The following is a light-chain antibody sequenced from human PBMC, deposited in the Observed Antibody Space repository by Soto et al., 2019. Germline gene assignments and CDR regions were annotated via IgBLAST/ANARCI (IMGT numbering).Light chain of an antibody. CDR1: QSISSY. CDR3: QQSDSTPGA. Sequence: DIQMTQSPSSLSASVGDRVTITCRASQSISSYLNWYQQKPGKAPKLLIYAASSLQSGVPSRFSGSGSGTDFTLTISSLQPEEFATYYCQQSDSTPGAFGQGTKLEIK. V-gene: IGKV1-39*01. J-gene: IGKJ2*01. CDR2: AAS.